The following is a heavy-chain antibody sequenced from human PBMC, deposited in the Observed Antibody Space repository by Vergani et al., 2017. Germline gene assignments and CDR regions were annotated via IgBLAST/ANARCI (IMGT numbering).Heavy chain of an antibody. D-gene: IGHD1-14*01. J-gene: IGHJ5*02. Sequence: QVQLVESGGGVVQPGRSLRLSCAASGFTFIQYGMHWVRQAPGKGLEWVAVTWYDGNNKQYADSVKGRLTSSRDNSKSTMYLQMNSLRDEDTGVYYCARDLRLLYNRFDPWGQGTLVTVSS. V-gene: IGHV3-33*01. CDR2: TWYDGNNK. CDR1: GFTFIQYG. CDR3: ARDLRLLYNRFDP.